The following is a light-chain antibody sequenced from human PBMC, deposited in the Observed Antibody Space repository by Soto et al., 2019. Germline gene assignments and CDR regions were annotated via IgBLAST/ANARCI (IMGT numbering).Light chain of an antibody. V-gene: IGKV2-28*01. Sequence: EIVMTQSPLYLPVTPGEPASISCRSSQSLLHRNGHSYLNWYLQRPGQSPQILIFLASNRASGAPDRFTGSGSGTDFTLTISSVEAEDAGVYYCAQALQTPFTFGPGTSVDIK. J-gene: IGKJ3*01. CDR2: LAS. CDR3: AQALQTPFT. CDR1: QSLLHRNGHSY.